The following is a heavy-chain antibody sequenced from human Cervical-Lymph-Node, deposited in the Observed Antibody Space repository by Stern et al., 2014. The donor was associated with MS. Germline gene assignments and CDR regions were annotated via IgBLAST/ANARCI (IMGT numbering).Heavy chain of an antibody. J-gene: IGHJ6*02. CDR3: AVRYCSGGRCYSVPDV. V-gene: IGHV1-46*02. CDR2: INPSGAT. CDR1: EYTHNNYL. D-gene: IGHD2-15*01. Sequence: EQLVEAGSEVKKAGASVKVSCKASEYTHNNYLIHWVRQAPGQRPDWMGVINPSGATNYAQKVQDRVTMTTDASTSTFYMELSRLRSEDTAVYYCAVRYCSGGRCYSVPDVWGQGTTVIVSS.